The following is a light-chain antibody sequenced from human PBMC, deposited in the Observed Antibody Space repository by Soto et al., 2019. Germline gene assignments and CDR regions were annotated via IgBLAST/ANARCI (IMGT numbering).Light chain of an antibody. CDR1: QDIRKY. J-gene: IGKJ3*01. CDR3: QHYDNLPPFT. CDR2: GAS. Sequence: DIQMTQSPTSLSASVGDRVTITCQASQDIRKYLSWYQQKPGRAPKLLIYGASNLETRVPSRFSGSGYGTDFTFTISSLQPEDIATYYCQHYDNLPPFTFGPGTKVAIK. V-gene: IGKV1-33*01.